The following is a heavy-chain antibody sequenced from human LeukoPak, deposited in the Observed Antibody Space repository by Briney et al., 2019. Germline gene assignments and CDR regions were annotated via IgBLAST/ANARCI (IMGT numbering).Heavy chain of an antibody. CDR2: IYTSGST. J-gene: IGHJ4*02. V-gene: IGHV4-61*02. Sequence: SETLSLTCTVSGGSISSGSYYWSWIRQPAGRGLEWIVRIYTSGSTNYNPSLKSRVTISLDTYKNQFSLKQSSLTAPDTALYYCARARFGELLIDYWGQGPLVTVSS. D-gene: IGHD3-10*01. CDR1: GGSISSGSYY. CDR3: ARARFGELLIDY.